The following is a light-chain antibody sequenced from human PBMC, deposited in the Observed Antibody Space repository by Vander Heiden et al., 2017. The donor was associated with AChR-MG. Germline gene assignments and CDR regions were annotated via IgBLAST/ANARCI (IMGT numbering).Light chain of an antibody. Sequence: QSVLTQPPSVSAAPGQKVTISSSGSSSNLGNNYVSWYQQPPGTAPKLLIYDNNKRSSGIPDRFSGSKSGTSATLGITGLQTGDEADYYCGTWDSSLSAGVFGGGTKLTVL. V-gene: IGLV1-51*01. CDR1: SSNLGNNY. CDR3: GTWDSSLSAGV. CDR2: DNN. J-gene: IGLJ2*01.